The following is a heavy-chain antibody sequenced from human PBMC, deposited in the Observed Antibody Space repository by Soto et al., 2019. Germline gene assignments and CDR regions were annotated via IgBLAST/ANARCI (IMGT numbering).Heavy chain of an antibody. D-gene: IGHD3-22*01. CDR3: AKGGYYDSSGYLGWLDY. CDR2: ISYDGSNR. CDR1: GFTFSSYG. Sequence: QVQLVESGGGVVQPGRSLRLSCAASGFTFSSYGIHWVRQAPGKGLEWVAVISYDGSNRYYADSVKGRFTISRDNSKNTLYLQMNSLRAEDTAVDSCAKGGYYDSSGYLGWLDYWGQGTLVTVSS. J-gene: IGHJ4*02. V-gene: IGHV3-30*18.